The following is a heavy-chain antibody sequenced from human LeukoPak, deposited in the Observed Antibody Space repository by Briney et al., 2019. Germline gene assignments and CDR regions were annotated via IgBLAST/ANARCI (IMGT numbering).Heavy chain of an antibody. CDR1: GGTFSSYA. CDR3: ASSAVAATRYYFDY. Sequence: SVKVSCKASGGTFSSYAISWVRQAPGQGLEWMGRIIHIFGTANYAQKFQGRVTIATDESTSTAYMELSSLRSEDTAVYYCASSAVAATRYYFDYWGQGTLVTVSS. D-gene: IGHD2-15*01. J-gene: IGHJ4*02. V-gene: IGHV1-69*05. CDR2: IIHIFGTA.